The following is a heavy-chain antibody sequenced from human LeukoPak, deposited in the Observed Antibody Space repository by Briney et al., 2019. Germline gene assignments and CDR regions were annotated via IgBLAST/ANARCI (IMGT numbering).Heavy chain of an antibody. J-gene: IGHJ3*02. Sequence: SETLSLTCTVSGVSISSSNWWSWVRQPPGKGLEWIGEIYHSGSTNYNPSLKSRVTISVDKSKNQFSLKLSSVTAADTAVYYCARGRRQWLVQGAFDIWGQGTMVTVSS. D-gene: IGHD6-19*01. CDR2: IYHSGST. CDR3: ARGRRQWLVQGAFDI. V-gene: IGHV4-4*02. CDR1: GVSISSSNW.